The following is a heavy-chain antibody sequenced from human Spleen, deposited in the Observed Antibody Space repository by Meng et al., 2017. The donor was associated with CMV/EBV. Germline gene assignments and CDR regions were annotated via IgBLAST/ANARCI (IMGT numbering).Heavy chain of an antibody. CDR3: AKVGPGADIVFDY. D-gene: IGHD2-15*01. V-gene: IGHV3-23*01. Sequence: GESLKISCAASGFPFNDYYMSWIRQAPGKGLEWVSSISGSGTSTYYADSVKGRFTISRDNSKNTLFLQMNSLRAEDTAVYYCAKVGPGADIVFDYWGQGTLVTVSS. CDR2: ISGSGTST. CDR1: GFPFNDYY. J-gene: IGHJ4*02.